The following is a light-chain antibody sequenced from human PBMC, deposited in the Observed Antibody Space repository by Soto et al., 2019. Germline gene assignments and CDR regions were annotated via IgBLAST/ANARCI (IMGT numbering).Light chain of an antibody. CDR3: QTWGTGVV. CDR1: SGHSSYA. V-gene: IGLV4-69*01. Sequence: QPVLPQSPSASASLGASVKLTCTLSSGHSSYAIAWHQQQPEKGLRYLMKLNSDGSHSKGDGIPDRFSVSSSGAERYLTISSLQSEDEADYYGQTWGTGVVFGGGTKLTVL. J-gene: IGLJ2*01. CDR2: LNSDGSH.